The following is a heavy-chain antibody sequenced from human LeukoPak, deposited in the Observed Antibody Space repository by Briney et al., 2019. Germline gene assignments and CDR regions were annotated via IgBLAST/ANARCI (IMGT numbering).Heavy chain of an antibody. D-gene: IGHD5-12*01. Sequence: GASVKVSCKASGGTFGSYAISWVRQAPGQGLEWMGGIIPIFGTANYAQKFQGRVTITADESTSTAYMELSSLRSEDTAVYYCAGGGFLVATIHNFDYWGQGTLVTVSS. CDR2: IIPIFGTA. CDR3: AGGGFLVATIHNFDY. V-gene: IGHV1-69*01. J-gene: IGHJ4*02. CDR1: GGTFGSYA.